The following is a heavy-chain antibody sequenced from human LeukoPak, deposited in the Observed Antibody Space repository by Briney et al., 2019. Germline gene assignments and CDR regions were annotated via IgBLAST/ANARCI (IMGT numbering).Heavy chain of an antibody. CDR3: ARDFYSGGYYDY. CDR1: GYAFTSYG. Sequence: AAVKVSCKASGYAFTSYGISWVRQAPGQGLEWMGWISAYNGNTNYAQKFQGRVTMATDTSTSTAYMELRSLRSDDTAVYYCARDFYSGGYYDYWGQGTLVTVSS. CDR2: ISAYNGNT. D-gene: IGHD1-26*01. J-gene: IGHJ4*02. V-gene: IGHV1-18*01.